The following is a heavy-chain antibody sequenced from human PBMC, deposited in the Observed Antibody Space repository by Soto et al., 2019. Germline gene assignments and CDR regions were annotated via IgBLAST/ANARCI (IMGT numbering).Heavy chain of an antibody. CDR3: ARGGAVAGDPNLQRYYYGMDV. Sequence: QVQLVQSGAEVKKPGSSVKVSCEASGRTFSSYSIIWVRQAPGQGLEWMGRITPVLGIANYAQKFQGRVTITADKSTGTAYMDLSSLRFEDTAVYYCARGGAVAGDPNLQRYYYGMDVWGQGTTVTVSS. V-gene: IGHV1-69*02. D-gene: IGHD6-19*01. CDR1: GRTFSSYS. CDR2: ITPVLGIA. J-gene: IGHJ6*02.